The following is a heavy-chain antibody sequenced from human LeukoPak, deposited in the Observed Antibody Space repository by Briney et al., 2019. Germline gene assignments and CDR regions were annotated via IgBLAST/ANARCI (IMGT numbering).Heavy chain of an antibody. CDR2: ITQDGSEK. J-gene: IGHJ2*01. CDR1: GFAFSSYW. CDR3: AREGYDILTGPRDRPWYFDL. Sequence: GGSLRLSCAASGFAFSSYWMSWVRQAPGKGLEWVANITQDGSEKYYVVSVKGRFTISRDNAKNSLYLQMNSLRAEDTAVYYCAREGYDILTGPRDRPWYFDLWGRGTLVTVSS. V-gene: IGHV3-7*01. D-gene: IGHD3-9*01.